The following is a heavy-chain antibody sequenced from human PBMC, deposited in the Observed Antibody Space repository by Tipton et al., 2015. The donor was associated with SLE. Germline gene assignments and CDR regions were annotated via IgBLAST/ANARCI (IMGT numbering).Heavy chain of an antibody. CDR3: ARRGGYSTSSWYFDL. CDR1: GGSISSYY. CDR2: IYNGENT. J-gene: IGHJ2*01. Sequence: TLSLTCTVSGGSISSYYWTWIRQPPGKGLEWIGYIYNGENTNSNPSLKSRVTISVDTSKNQFSLKLNSVTAADTAVYYCARRGGYSTSSWYFDLWGRGTLVTVSS. D-gene: IGHD6-6*01. V-gene: IGHV4-59*07.